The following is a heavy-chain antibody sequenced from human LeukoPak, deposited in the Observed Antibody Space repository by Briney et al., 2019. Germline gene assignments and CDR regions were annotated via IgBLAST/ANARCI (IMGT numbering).Heavy chain of an antibody. CDR2: IYYSGGT. J-gene: IGHJ4*02. CDR1: GGSISSYY. V-gene: IGHV4-59*01. Sequence: SETLSLTCSVSGGSISSYYWTWIRQPPGKGLEWVGYIYYSGGTNYNPSLKSRVTISVDTSKNQFSLKLSSVTAADTAVYYCARGGGGRPAPFDYWGQGTLVTVSS. D-gene: IGHD6-25*01. CDR3: ARGGGGRPAPFDY.